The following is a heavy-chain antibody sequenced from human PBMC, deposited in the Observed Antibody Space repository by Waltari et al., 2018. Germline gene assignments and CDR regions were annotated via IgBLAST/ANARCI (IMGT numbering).Heavy chain of an antibody. Sequence: QVQLVESGGGVVQPGRSLRLSCAASGFTFSSYGMPWGRQAPGKGLEWVAVIWYDGSNKYYADSVKGRFTISRDNSKNTLYLQMNSLRDDDTAVYYCAREGYGYYCEHWGQGTRVSVSS. CDR1: GFTFSSYG. CDR2: IWYDGSNK. J-gene: IGHJ4*02. V-gene: IGHV3-33*01. D-gene: IGHD5-12*01. CDR3: AREGYGYYCEH.